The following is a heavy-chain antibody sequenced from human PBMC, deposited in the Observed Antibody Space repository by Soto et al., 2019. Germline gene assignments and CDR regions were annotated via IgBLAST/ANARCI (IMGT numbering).Heavy chain of an antibody. Sequence: GGSLRLSCAAPGFTFSNRWMTWVRQAPGKGLEWVANINQDAGEKYYVDSVKGRFTISRDNAENSLYLQMNSLRTEDTAVYYCATHGAWTFDFWGQGTLVRVSS. J-gene: IGHJ4*02. CDR2: INQDAGEK. D-gene: IGHD1-1*01. V-gene: IGHV3-7*01. CDR3: ATHGAWTFDF. CDR1: GFTFSNRW.